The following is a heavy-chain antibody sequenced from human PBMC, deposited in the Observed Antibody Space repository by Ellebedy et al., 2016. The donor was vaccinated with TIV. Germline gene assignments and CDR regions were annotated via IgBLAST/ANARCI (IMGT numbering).Heavy chain of an antibody. CDR2: THHSGRT. CDR3: ARHFYTGSAGKDAFDI. D-gene: IGHD3-10*01. V-gene: IGHV4-59*08. Sequence: MPSETLSLTCAISGVSISTYWWSRFRQPPGKELEWIGYTHHSGRTSYNPSLRSRVIISVDMSKNHFSLNLSSVTAADTAVYRCARHFYTGSAGKDAFDIWGRGTLVTVSS. CDR1: GVSISTYW. J-gene: IGHJ3*02.